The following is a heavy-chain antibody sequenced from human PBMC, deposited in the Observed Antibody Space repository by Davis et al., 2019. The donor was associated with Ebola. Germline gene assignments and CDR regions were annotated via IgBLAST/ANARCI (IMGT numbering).Heavy chain of an antibody. V-gene: IGHV1-2*04. J-gene: IGHJ4*02. CDR2: INPNSGGT. Sequence: ASVKVSCKASGYTFTGYYMHWVRQAPGQGLEWMGWINPNSGGTNYAQKFQGWVTMTRDTSISTAYMELSRLRSDDTAVYYCAREGGLCTNGVCYTDFDYWGQGTLVTVSS. CDR3: AREGGLCTNGVCYTDFDY. CDR1: GYTFTGYY. D-gene: IGHD2-8*01.